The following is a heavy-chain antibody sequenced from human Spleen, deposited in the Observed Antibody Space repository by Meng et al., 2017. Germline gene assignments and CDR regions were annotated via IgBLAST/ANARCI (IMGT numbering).Heavy chain of an antibody. D-gene: IGHD3-22*01. Sequence: GESLKISCAASGFSFSDYEMNWVRQAPGKGLEWASYITSSGSAIYYADSVRGRFTISRDNAKNSLYLQMNSLRAEDTAVYYCAKDPGPYYYDSSGYLSSYYFDYWGQGTLVTVSS. CDR3: AKDPGPYYYDSSGYLSSYYFDY. J-gene: IGHJ4*02. CDR2: ITSSGSAI. V-gene: IGHV3-48*03. CDR1: GFSFSDYE.